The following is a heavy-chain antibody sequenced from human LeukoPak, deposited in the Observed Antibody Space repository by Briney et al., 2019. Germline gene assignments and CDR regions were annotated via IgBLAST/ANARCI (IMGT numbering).Heavy chain of an antibody. CDR1: GGSISSSSYY. D-gene: IGHD3-3*01. CDR2: IYYSGST. Sequence: SETLSLTCTVSGGSISSSSYYWGWIRQPPGKGLEWIGSIYYSGSTYYNPSLKSRVTISVDTSKNQFSLKLSSVTAADTAVYYCARSLLQLRFLEWSPVRDDAFDIWGQGTMVTVSS. J-gene: IGHJ3*02. V-gene: IGHV4-39*07. CDR3: ARSLLQLRFLEWSPVRDDAFDI.